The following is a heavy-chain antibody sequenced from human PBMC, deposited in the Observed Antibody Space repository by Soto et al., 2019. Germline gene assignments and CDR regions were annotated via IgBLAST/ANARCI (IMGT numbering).Heavy chain of an antibody. CDR1: GFTFSDYY. D-gene: IGHD2-15*01. CDR2: ISSSSSYT. CDR3: ARLLENCSGGSCYSHYYYGMDV. V-gene: IGHV3-11*03. J-gene: IGHJ6*02. Sequence: GGSLRLSCAASGFTFSDYYMSWIRQAPGKGLEWVSYISSSSSYTNYADSVKGRFTISRDNAKNSLYLQMNSLRAEDTAVYYCARLLENCSGGSCYSHYYYGMDVWGQGTTVTVSS.